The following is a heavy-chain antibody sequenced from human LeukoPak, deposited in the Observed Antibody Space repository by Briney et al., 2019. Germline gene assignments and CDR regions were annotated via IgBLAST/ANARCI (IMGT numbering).Heavy chain of an antibody. Sequence: SGTLSLTCTVYGDSINSLDLWSWVRQPPGKGLEWIGEMYLSGTTHSNPSVKSRVTISIDKSKNQFFLNLSSVTAADTAVYYCAGLVGRYSSGLYYYYFDYWGQGTLVTVSS. J-gene: IGHJ4*02. V-gene: IGHV4-4*02. D-gene: IGHD3-22*01. CDR2: MYLSGTT. CDR3: AGLVGRYSSGLYYYYFDY. CDR1: GDSINSLDL.